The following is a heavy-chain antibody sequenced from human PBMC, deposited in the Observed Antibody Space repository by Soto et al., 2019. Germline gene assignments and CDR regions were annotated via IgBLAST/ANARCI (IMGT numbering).Heavy chain of an antibody. Sequence: GGSLRLSCAAFGFTLDKYTMGWVRQAPGKGLEWVAESFSSGGTQYADSVKGRFTISRDNSRNMVFLQMNGLRVEDTALYYCARDRDPDGIWTFDSWAQRALVTVSS. V-gene: IGHV3-53*01. CDR3: ARDRDPDGIWTFDS. D-gene: IGHD3-9*01. J-gene: IGHJ4*02. CDR1: GFTLDKYT. CDR2: SFSSGGT.